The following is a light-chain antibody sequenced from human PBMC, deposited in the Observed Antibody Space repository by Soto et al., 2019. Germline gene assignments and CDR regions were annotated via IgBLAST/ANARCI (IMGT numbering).Light chain of an antibody. CDR2: WAS. CDR3: QQYYSTPPVT. J-gene: IGKJ4*01. Sequence: DIVMTQSPYSLAVSLGERATINCKSSQSVSYSSNNKNYVAWYQQKPGQPPKLLIYWASTRESGVPDRFSGSGSGTDFTLTISSLQAEDVAVYYCQQYYSTPPVTFGGGTKVDIK. V-gene: IGKV4-1*01. CDR1: QSVSYSSNNKNY.